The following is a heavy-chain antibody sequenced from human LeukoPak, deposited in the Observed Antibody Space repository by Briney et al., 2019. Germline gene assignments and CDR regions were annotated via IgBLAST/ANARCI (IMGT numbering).Heavy chain of an antibody. Sequence: ASVKVSCKASGYTFTSYYMHWVRQAPGQGLEWRGIINPSGGSTSYAQKFQGRVTMTRDTSTSTVYMELSSLRSEDTAVYYCARGNTYMTTVTTGEEKEYRFDYWGQGTLVTVSS. V-gene: IGHV1-46*01. CDR3: ARGNTYMTTVTTGEEKEYRFDY. CDR1: GYTFTSYY. D-gene: IGHD4-17*01. J-gene: IGHJ4*02. CDR2: INPSGGST.